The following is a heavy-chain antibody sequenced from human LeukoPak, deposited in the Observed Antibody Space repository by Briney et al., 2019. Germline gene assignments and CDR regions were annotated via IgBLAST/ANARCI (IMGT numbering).Heavy chain of an antibody. CDR2: TYYRSKWYN. CDR3: ANQGSSSYPGLDY. Sequence: SQTLSLTCAISGDSVSSNRAAWNWIRQSPSRGLEWLGRTYYRSKWYNDYAVSVKSRITITLDTSKNQFSLRLTSVTPEDTAVYYCANQGSSSYPGLDYWGQGTQVTVSS. V-gene: IGHV6-1*01. D-gene: IGHD6-6*01. J-gene: IGHJ4*02. CDR1: GDSVSSNRAA.